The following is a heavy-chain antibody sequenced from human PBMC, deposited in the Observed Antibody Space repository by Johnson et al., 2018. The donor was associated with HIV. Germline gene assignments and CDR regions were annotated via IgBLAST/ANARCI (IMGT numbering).Heavy chain of an antibody. J-gene: IGHJ3*02. CDR3: ARERHYYGSVRPRERQGDAFDI. CDR1: GFTFSDYQ. D-gene: IGHD3-10*01. CDR2: IHSGDKT. Sequence: EVQLVESGGGLVQPGGSLTLSCAASGFTFSDYQMSWIRQAPGKGLEWVSVIHSGDKTYYADSVKGRFTISRDNSENTVYLQMNSLRAEDTAVYFCARERHYYGSVRPRERQGDAFDIWGQGTMVTVAS. V-gene: IGHV3-66*01.